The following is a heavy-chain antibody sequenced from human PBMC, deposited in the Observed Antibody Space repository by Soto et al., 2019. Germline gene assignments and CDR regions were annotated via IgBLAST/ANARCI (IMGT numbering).Heavy chain of an antibody. D-gene: IGHD1-26*01. V-gene: IGHV3-74*03. CDR2: MHGDGSSI. CDR3: ARGDVGAFDL. Sequence: EVQLVESGGGLVQPGGSLRLSCVASDFTFSYYWMHWVRKVPGNGLVWVSRMHGDGSSITYAASVKGRFTISRDNAKKKLYLPMASLRVEDTAVYYYARGDVGAFDLWGQGTMVTVSS. J-gene: IGHJ3*01. CDR1: DFTFSYYW.